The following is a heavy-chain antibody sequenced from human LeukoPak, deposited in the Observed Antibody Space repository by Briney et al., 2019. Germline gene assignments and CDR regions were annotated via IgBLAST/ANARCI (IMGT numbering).Heavy chain of an antibody. D-gene: IGHD1-26*01. CDR1: GFIVTSNY. Sequence: GGSLRLSCAASGFIVTSNYMTWVRQPPGKGLEWVSVIYSGGTTYFADSVKGRFTISRDNSKNTVYLEMNSLRVEDTAVCYCARDSGSYSRAFDIWGQGTMVTVSS. V-gene: IGHV3-66*01. CDR3: ARDSGSYSRAFDI. CDR2: IYSGGTT. J-gene: IGHJ3*02.